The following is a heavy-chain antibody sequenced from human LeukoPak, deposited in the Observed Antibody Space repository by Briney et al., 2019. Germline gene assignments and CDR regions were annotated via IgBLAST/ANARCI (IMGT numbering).Heavy chain of an antibody. J-gene: IGHJ4*02. CDR3: ARDRLWQWLVRPYFDY. CDR2: ISAYNGNT. V-gene: IGHV1-18*01. CDR1: GYTFTSYA. Sequence: ASVKVSCKASGYTFTSYAMNWVRQAPGQGLEWMGWISAYNGNTNYAQKLQGRVTMTTDTSTSTAYMELRSLRSDDTAVYYCARDRLWQWLVRPYFDYWGQGTLVTVSS. D-gene: IGHD6-19*01.